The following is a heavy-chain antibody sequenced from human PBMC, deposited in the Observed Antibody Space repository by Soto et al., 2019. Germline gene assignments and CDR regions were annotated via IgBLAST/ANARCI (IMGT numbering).Heavy chain of an antibody. D-gene: IGHD3-10*01. Sequence: EVQLLESGGGLVQPGGSLRLSCAASGFTFSSYAMSWVRQAPGKGLEWVSAISGSGGSTYYADSVKGRFTISRDNSKNTLYLQMNSLRAEDTAVYYCAKTRIWGSGSYYNVVDYWGQGTLVTVSS. J-gene: IGHJ4*02. CDR1: GFTFSSYA. CDR2: ISGSGGST. V-gene: IGHV3-23*01. CDR3: AKTRIWGSGSYYNVVDY.